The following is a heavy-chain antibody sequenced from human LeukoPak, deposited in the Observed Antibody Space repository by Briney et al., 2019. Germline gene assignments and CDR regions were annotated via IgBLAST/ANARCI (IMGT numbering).Heavy chain of an antibody. Sequence: GGSLRLSCAASGFTVSSNYMSWVRQAPGRGLEWVSVIYSGGSTYYADSVKGRFTISRDDSKNTLFLQMNSLRAGDTAVYYCARGTVTMVDYWGQGTLVTVSS. CDR3: ARGTVTMVDY. J-gene: IGHJ4*02. V-gene: IGHV3-66*01. CDR2: IYSGGST. CDR1: GFTVSSNY. D-gene: IGHD3-10*01.